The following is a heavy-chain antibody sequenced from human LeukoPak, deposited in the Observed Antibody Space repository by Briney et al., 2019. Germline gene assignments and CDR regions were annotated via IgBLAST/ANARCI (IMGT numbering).Heavy chain of an antibody. CDR2: ISGSGGST. V-gene: IGHV3-23*01. CDR1: GFTFTSYA. J-gene: IGHJ3*02. Sequence: GGSLRLSCAASGFTFTSYAMSWVRQAPGKGLEWVSAISGSGGSTYYADSVEGRFTISRDNSKNTLYLQMNSLRAEDTAVYYCAKDRRYGGVTIYAFDIWGQGTMVTVSS. CDR3: AKDRRYGGVTIYAFDI. D-gene: IGHD3-16*01.